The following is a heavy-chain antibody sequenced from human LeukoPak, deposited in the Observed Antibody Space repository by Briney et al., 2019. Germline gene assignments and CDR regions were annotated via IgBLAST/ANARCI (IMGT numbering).Heavy chain of an antibody. V-gene: IGHV3-9*01. CDR1: GFTFDDYA. D-gene: IGHD4-17*01. CDR2: ISWNSGSI. Sequence: GRSLRLSCAASGFTFDDYAMHWVRQAPGKGLEWVSGISWNSGSIGYADSVKGRFTISRDNAKNSLYLQMNSLRAEDTAVYYCARDLYGDPKSRGYWGQGTLVTVSS. J-gene: IGHJ4*02. CDR3: ARDLYGDPKSRGY.